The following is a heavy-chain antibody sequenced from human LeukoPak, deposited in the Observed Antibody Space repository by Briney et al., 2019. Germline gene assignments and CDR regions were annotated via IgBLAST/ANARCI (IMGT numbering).Heavy chain of an antibody. J-gene: IGHJ4*02. CDR2: IYYSGTT. Sequence: SETLSLTCTVSGDSISSYYWSWIRQPPGKRLEWIGYIYYSGTTTYNPSLESRVTISVDTSKNQFSLRLSSATAADTAVYYCARIQSSASPFDYWGQGTLVTVSS. V-gene: IGHV4-59*01. D-gene: IGHD2-2*01. CDR3: ARIQSSASPFDY. CDR1: GDSISSYY.